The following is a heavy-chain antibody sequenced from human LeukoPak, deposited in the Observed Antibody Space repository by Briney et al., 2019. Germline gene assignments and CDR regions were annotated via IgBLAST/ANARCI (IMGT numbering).Heavy chain of an antibody. CDR2: ISSDSGTI. Sequence: GGSLRLSCGASGLTFGTYSMNWVRQAPGKGLEWVSYISSDSGTIYYADSVKGRFTISRDTAKNSLYLQMNSLRAEDTAVYYCARAAQPGFDPWGQGTLVSVSS. CDR1: GLTFGTYS. CDR3: ARAAQPGFDP. V-gene: IGHV3-48*01. J-gene: IGHJ5*02. D-gene: IGHD1-14*01.